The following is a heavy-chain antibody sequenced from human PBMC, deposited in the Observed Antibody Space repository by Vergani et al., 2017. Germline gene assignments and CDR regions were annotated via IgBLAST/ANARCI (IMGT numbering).Heavy chain of an antibody. Sequence: QVQLQQWGAGLLKPSETLSLTCAVYGGSFSGYYWSWICQPPGKGLEWIGEINHSGSTNYNPSLKSRVTISVDTSKNQFSLKLSSVTAADTAVYYCASGVTAYYFDYWGQGTLVTVSS. V-gene: IGHV4-34*01. CDR2: INHSGST. D-gene: IGHD5-18*01. J-gene: IGHJ4*02. CDR3: ASGVTAYYFDY. CDR1: GGSFSGYY.